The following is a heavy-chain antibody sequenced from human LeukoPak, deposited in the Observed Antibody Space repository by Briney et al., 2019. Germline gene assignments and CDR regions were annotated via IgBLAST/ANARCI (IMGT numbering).Heavy chain of an antibody. CDR3: AGGITMIVVGHAFDI. J-gene: IGHJ3*02. Sequence: PSETLSLTCTVSGGSISSYYWSWIRQPPGKGLEWIGYIYYSGSTNYNPSLKSRVTISVDTSKNQFSLKLSSVTAADTAVYYCAGGITMIVVGHAFDIWGQGTMVTVSS. CDR2: IYYSGST. CDR1: GGSISSYY. V-gene: IGHV4-59*01. D-gene: IGHD3-22*01.